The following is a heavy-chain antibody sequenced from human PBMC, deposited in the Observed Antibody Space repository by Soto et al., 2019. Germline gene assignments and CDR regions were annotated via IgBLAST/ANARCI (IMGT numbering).Heavy chain of an antibody. J-gene: IGHJ4*02. V-gene: IGHV4-39*01. CDR3: ATQLNKPPTVAPAPFDY. D-gene: IGHD6-19*01. CDR2: VHYSGSS. Sequence: PSETLSLTCTVSGGSITTNTHYWAWIRQPPGKGLEWIGTVHYSGSSFCNPSLKSRITISVDTSKNQFSLRLTSVTAADTAVYFCATQLNKPPTVAPAPFDYRGQGTLVTVSS. CDR1: GGSITTNTHY.